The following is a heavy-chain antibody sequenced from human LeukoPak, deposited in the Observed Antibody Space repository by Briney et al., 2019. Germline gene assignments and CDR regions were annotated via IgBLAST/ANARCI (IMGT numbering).Heavy chain of an antibody. CDR3: ARDLGEDDSSGSDAFDI. CDR1: GYTFTSYG. J-gene: IGHJ3*02. D-gene: IGHD3-22*01. V-gene: IGHV1-18*01. CDR2: ISAYNGNT. Sequence: ASVKVSCKASGYTFTSYGISWVRQAPGQGLEWMGWISAYNGNTNYAQKLQGRATMTTDTSTSTAYMELRSLRSDDTAVYYCARDLGEDDSSGSDAFDIWGQGTMVTVSS.